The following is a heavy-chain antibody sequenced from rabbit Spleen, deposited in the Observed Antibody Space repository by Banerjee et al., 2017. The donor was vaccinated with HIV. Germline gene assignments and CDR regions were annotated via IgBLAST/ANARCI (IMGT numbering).Heavy chain of an antibody. D-gene: IGHD8-1*01. J-gene: IGHJ6*01. CDR1: GFSFSSNYY. CDR3: ARDTGTSFSTYGMDL. Sequence: QSLEESGGGLVQPEVSLTLTCTASGFSFSSNYYMCWVRQAPGKGLEWIACIATGSSGFTYYASWAKGRFTCSKASSTTVTLQMTSLTAADTATYFCARDTGTSFSTYGMDLWGQGTLVTVS. V-gene: IGHV1S40*01. CDR2: IATGSSGFT.